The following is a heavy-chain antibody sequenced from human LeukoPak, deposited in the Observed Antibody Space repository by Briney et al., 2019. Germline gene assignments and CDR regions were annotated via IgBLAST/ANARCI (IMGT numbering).Heavy chain of an antibody. Sequence: GGSLRLSCAASGFTFSSYAMSWVPQAPGKGLEWVSAISGSGGSTYYADSVKGRFTISRDNSKNTLYLQMNSLRAEDTAVYYCAKTGGSCYLPFDYWGQGTLVTVSS. CDR3: AKTGGSCYLPFDY. D-gene: IGHD2-15*01. V-gene: IGHV3-23*01. CDR2: ISGSGGST. J-gene: IGHJ4*02. CDR1: GFTFSSYA.